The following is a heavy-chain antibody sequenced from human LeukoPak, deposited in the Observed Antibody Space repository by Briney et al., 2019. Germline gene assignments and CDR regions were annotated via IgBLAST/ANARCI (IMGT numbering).Heavy chain of an antibody. Sequence: GGSLRLSCAGSGFSFSSNTMSWVRQAPGGGLEWVSAISNNGGRTDYADSVKGRFTISRENTKSTLYLHMDSLRAEDTAVYYCARDEDTSALSEYWGQGTLVSVSS. V-gene: IGHV3-23*01. CDR3: ARDEDTSALSEY. CDR2: ISNNGGRT. CDR1: GFSFSSNT. D-gene: IGHD2/OR15-2a*01. J-gene: IGHJ4*02.